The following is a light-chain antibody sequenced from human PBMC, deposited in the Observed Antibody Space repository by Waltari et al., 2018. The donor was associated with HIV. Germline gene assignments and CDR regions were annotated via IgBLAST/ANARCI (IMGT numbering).Light chain of an antibody. CDR3: SSHTSSSPWV. V-gene: IGLV2-14*03. Sequence: QSALTQPASVSGSPGQSITISCTGTSSDVGAYIYVSWYQQHPGKAPKPMIYDVINRPSGVSNRFSGSKSGNTASLTISGLQAEDEADYYCSSHTSSSPWVFGGGTKVTVL. CDR2: DVI. J-gene: IGLJ3*02. CDR1: SSDVGAYIY.